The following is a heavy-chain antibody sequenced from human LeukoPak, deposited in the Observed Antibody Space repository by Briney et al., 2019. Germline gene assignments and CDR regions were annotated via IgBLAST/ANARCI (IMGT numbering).Heavy chain of an antibody. CDR2: INPNSGGT. Sequence: ASVKVSCKASGYTFTGYYMHWVRQAPGQGLGWMGWINPNSGGTNYAQKFQGWVTMTRDTSISTAYMELSRLRSDDTAVYYCARVLSSSSWYEGYYFDYWGQGTLVTVSS. J-gene: IGHJ4*02. D-gene: IGHD6-13*01. CDR1: GYTFTGYY. CDR3: ARVLSSSSWYEGYYFDY. V-gene: IGHV1-2*04.